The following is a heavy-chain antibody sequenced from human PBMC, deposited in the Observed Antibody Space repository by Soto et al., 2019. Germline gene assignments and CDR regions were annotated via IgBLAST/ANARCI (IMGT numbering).Heavy chain of an antibody. CDR3: ARGSLQAASFFDY. V-gene: IGHV1-69*13. D-gene: IGHD4-17*01. J-gene: IGHJ4*02. Sequence: SVKGSCKASGGSFSNYAISWVRQAPGQGLEWMGGIMPMFGTANYAQKFQGTVTITADESTSTAYMELSSLRSEDTAVYYCARGSLQAASFFDYWGQGTQVTVSS. CDR1: GGSFSNYA. CDR2: IMPMFGTA.